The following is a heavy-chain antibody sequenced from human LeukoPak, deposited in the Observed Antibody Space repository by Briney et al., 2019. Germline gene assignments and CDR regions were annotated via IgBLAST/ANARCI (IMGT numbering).Heavy chain of an antibody. D-gene: IGHD1-7*01. CDR3: ARESWNYYFDY. J-gene: IGHJ4*02. V-gene: IGHV4-31*03. CDR1: GGSISSGGYY. Sequence: PSETLSLTCTVSGGSISSGGYYWSWIRQHPGKGLEWIGYIYYSGSTYYNPSLKSRVTISVDTSKNQFSLKLSSVTAADTAVYYCARESWNYYFDYWGQGTLATVSS. CDR2: IYYSGST.